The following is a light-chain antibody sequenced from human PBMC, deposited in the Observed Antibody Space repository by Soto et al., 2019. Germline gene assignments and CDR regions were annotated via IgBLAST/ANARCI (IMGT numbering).Light chain of an antibody. Sequence: QSVLTQPPSVSGAPGQTITISCTGSSSNIGAGYDVHWYQQPPGTAPKLIIYEARNRPSGVPDRFSGSKSGNTASLIISGLQAADEADYYCSLYTSENTYVFGTGTKVTVL. V-gene: IGLV1-40*01. CDR2: EAR. CDR3: SLYTSENTYV. J-gene: IGLJ1*01. CDR1: SSNIGAGYD.